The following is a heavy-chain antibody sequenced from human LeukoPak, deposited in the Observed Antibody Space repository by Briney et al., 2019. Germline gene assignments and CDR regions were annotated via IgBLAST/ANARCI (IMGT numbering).Heavy chain of an antibody. Sequence: SGGSLRLSCAASGFTFSSYGMHWVRQAPDKGLEWVAFIRNDGGDKYYADSVKGRFTISRDNSKNTLYLQMNSLRVEDTALYYCAKVLSSSWGYFGFWGQGTLVTVSS. CDR2: IRNDGGDK. CDR1: GFTFSSYG. D-gene: IGHD6-13*01. CDR3: AKVLSSSWGYFGF. J-gene: IGHJ4*02. V-gene: IGHV3-30*02.